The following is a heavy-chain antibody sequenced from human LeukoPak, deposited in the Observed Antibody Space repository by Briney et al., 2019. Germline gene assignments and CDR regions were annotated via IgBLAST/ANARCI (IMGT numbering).Heavy chain of an antibody. CDR1: GFTFSSYA. V-gene: IGHV3-23*01. D-gene: IGHD6-19*01. J-gene: IGHJ4*02. CDR2: ISGSGGST. Sequence: PGGSLRLSCAASGFTFSSYAMSWVRQVPGKGLGWVSAISGSGGSTYYGDSVKGRFTISRDNSKNTLYLQMNSLRAEDTAVYYCARVSSGWEFDYWGQGTLVTVSS. CDR3: ARVSSGWEFDY.